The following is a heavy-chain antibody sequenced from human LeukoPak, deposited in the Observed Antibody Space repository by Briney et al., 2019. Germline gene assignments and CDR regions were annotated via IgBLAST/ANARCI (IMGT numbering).Heavy chain of an antibody. D-gene: IGHD3-22*01. CDR2: IRYDGSNE. J-gene: IGHJ4*02. CDR3: AKDMEGYYDSTSFDY. CDR1: GFTFISYG. V-gene: IGHV3-30*02. Sequence: PGGSLRLSCAASGFTFISYGMHWVRQAPGKGLEWVAFIRYDGSNEYYADSVKGRFTISRDNSKNTLYLQMNSLRAEDTALYYCAKDMEGYYDSTSFDYWGQGTLVTVSS.